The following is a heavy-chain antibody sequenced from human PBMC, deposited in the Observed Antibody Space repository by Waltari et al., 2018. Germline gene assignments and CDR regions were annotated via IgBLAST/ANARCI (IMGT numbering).Heavy chain of an antibody. CDR1: GYTFTSNW. V-gene: IGHV5-51*03. CDR3: AKGPSEYSSGPPHLEYFQH. CDR2: IFPADSDT. D-gene: IGHD6-19*01. J-gene: IGHJ1*01. Sequence: EVQLVQSGAEVKKPGESLKISCKASGYTFTSNWIGWVRQLPGKGLEWMGIIFPADSDTRYSPSFQGQVTISRDNSKNTLYLQMNSLRAEDTAVYYCAKGPSEYSSGPPHLEYFQHWGQGTLVTVSS.